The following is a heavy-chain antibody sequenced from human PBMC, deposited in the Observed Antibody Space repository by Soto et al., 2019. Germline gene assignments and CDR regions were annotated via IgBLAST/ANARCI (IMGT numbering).Heavy chain of an antibody. CDR3: GKVGATLYYYGMDV. J-gene: IGHJ6*02. CDR2: IYYSGST. CDR1: GGSISSSSYY. D-gene: IGHD1-26*01. Sequence: SETLSLTCTVSGGSISSSSYYWGWIRQPPGKGLEWIGSIYYSGSTYYNPTLKSRVTISVDTSKNQFSLKLSSVTAADTAVYYCGKVGATLYYYGMDVWGQGTTVTVSS. V-gene: IGHV4-39*01.